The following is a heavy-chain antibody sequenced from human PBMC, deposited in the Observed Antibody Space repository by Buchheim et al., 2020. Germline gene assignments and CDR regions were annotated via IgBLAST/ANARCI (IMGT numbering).Heavy chain of an antibody. J-gene: IGHJ4*02. CDR2: ISGSGGST. V-gene: IGHV3-23*01. Sequence: EVQLLESGGGLVQPGGSLRLSCAASGFTFSSYAMNWVRQAPGKGLEWVSTISGSGGSTYYADSVKGRFTISRDNSKNTLYLQMNSLRVEDTAVYYCTKGPYYDFWSGYYEDYWGQGTL. D-gene: IGHD3-3*01. CDR3: TKGPYYDFWSGYYEDY. CDR1: GFTFSSYA.